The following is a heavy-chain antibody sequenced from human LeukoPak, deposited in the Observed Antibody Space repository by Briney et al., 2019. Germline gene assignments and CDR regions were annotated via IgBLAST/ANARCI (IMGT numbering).Heavy chain of an antibody. CDR3: AREMVPGNWFDP. CDR2: INPNSGGT. CDR1: GYSFTGYY. D-gene: IGHD3-10*01. V-gene: IGHV1-2*02. J-gene: IGHJ5*02. Sequence: ASVKVSCKASGYSFTGYYMHWVRQAPGQGLEWMGWINPNSGGTSYAQKFQGRVTMTRDTSISTAYMELRRLRSDDTAVYYCAREMVPGNWFDPWGQGTLVTASS.